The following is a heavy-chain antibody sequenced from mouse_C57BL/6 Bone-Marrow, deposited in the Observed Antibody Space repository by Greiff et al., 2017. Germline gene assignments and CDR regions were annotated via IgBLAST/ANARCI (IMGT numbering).Heavy chain of an antibody. CDR1: GFNIKDYY. CDR3: TRSLIYYGTNY. V-gene: IGHV14-2*01. CDR2: IDPEDGET. D-gene: IGHD1-1*01. J-gene: IGHJ2*01. Sequence: EVQLQQSGAELVKPGASVKLSCTASGFNIKDYYIHWVKQRTEQGLEWIGRIDPEDGETKYAPKFTYKATITADTSSNTAYLQLSSLKSEDTAVYYCTRSLIYYGTNYWGQGTTLTVSS.